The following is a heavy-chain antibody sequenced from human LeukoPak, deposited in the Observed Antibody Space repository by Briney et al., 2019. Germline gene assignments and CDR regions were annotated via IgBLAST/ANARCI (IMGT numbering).Heavy chain of an antibody. CDR3: ARGVVVTDASDI. CDR2: ISGSSNYI. V-gene: IGHV3-21*01. D-gene: IGHD2-2*01. J-gene: IGHJ3*02. CDR1: GFTFSSYT. Sequence: NPGGSLRLSCAASGFTFSSYTMNWVGQAPGKGLEWVSSISGSSNYIFYADSMKGRFTISRDNAKNSLYLQMNSLRTEDTAVYYCARGVVVTDASDIWGQGTMVTVSS.